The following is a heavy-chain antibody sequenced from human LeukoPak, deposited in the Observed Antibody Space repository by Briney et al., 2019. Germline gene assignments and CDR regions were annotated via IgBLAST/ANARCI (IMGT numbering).Heavy chain of an antibody. Sequence: GGSLRLSCAASGFTFSSYWMSWVRQAPGKGLEWVANLEEDGSEKYYVDSVKGRFTISRDNAKNSLYLQMNSLRAEDTAVYYCARVRMKTGQYYFDYWGQGTLVTVSS. D-gene: IGHD7-27*01. V-gene: IGHV3-7*01. CDR1: GFTFSSYW. CDR2: LEEDGSEK. CDR3: ARVRMKTGQYYFDY. J-gene: IGHJ4*02.